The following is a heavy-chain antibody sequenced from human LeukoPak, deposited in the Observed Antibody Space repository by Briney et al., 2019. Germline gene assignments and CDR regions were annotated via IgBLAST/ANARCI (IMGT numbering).Heavy chain of an antibody. V-gene: IGHV5-51*01. CDR3: ARLLLDSGSYPGHDAFDI. Sequence: GESLKISCQGSGYSFTSYWIGWVRQMPGKGLEWMGIIYPGDSDTRYSPSFQGQVTISADKSISTAYLQWSSLKASDTAMYYCARLLLDSGSYPGHDAFDIWGQGTMVTVSS. J-gene: IGHJ3*02. CDR1: GYSFTSYW. CDR2: IYPGDSDT. D-gene: IGHD1-26*01.